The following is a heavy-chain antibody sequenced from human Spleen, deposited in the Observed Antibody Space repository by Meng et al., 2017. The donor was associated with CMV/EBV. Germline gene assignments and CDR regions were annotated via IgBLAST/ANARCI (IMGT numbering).Heavy chain of an antibody. CDR3: ARDQGSDELVDVAWFGP. V-gene: IGHV3-33*01. CDR1: GSTFSVFG. D-gene: IGHD3-16*01. CDR2: IWSDGDKK. J-gene: IGHJ5*02. Sequence: GGSLRLSCAASGSTFSVFGMHWVRQSPGKGLEWAAGIWSDGDKKYYADSVKGRFTTARDNSKNRLYLQMNDLKVDDTGVYFCARDQGSDELVDVAWFGPWGQGTLVTVSS.